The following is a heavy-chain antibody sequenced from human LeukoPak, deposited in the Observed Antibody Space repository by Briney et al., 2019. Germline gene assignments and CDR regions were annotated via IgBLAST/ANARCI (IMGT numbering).Heavy chain of an antibody. CDR2: ISSSSSYI. J-gene: IGHJ4*02. CDR1: GFTFSSYS. CDR3: AGALEVPAARIDY. D-gene: IGHD2-2*01. V-gene: IGHV3-21*01. Sequence: GGSLRLSCAASGFTFSSYSMNWVRQAPGKGLEWVSSISSSSSYIYYADSVKGRFTISRDNAKNSLYLQMNSLRAEDTAVYYCAGALEVPAARIDYWGQETLVTVSS.